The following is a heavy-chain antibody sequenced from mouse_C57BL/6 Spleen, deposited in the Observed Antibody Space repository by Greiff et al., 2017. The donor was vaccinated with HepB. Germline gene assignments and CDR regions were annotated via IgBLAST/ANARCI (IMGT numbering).Heavy chain of an antibody. CDR2: IHPSDSDT. J-gene: IGHJ3*01. D-gene: IGHD1-1*01. V-gene: IGHV1-74*01. CDR1: GYTFTSYW. Sequence: VQLKQPGAELVKPGASVKVSCKASGYTFTSYWMHWVKQRPGQGLEWIGRIHPSDSDTNYNQKFKGKATLTVDKSSSTAYMQRSSLTSEDSAVYYCAMGDYFAWFAYWGQGTLVTVSA. CDR3: AMGDYFAWFAY.